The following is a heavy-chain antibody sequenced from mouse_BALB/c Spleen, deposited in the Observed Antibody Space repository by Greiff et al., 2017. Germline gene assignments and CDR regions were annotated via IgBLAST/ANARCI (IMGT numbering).Heavy chain of an antibody. J-gene: IGHJ3*01. CDR2: ISYSGST. Sequence: EVKLQESGPGLVKPSQSLSLTCTVTGYSITSDYAWNWIRQFPGNKLEWMGYISYSGSTSYNPSLKSRISITRDTSKNQFFLQLNSVTTEDTATYYCAIYYDYEGFAYWGQGTLVTVSA. CDR1: GYSITSDYA. V-gene: IGHV3-2*02. CDR3: AIYYDYEGFAY. D-gene: IGHD2-4*01.